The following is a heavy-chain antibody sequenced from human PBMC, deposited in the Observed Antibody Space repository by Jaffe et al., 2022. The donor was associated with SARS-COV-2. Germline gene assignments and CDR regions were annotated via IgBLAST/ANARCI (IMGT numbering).Heavy chain of an antibody. Sequence: QVQLVESGGGVVQPGRSLRLSCAASGFTFSSYAMHWVRQAPGKGLEWVAVISYDGSNKYYADSVKGRFTISRDNSKNTLYLQMNSLRAEDTAVYYCARDRGHRDAFDIWGQGTMVTVSS. CDR3: ARDRGHRDAFDI. CDR2: ISYDGSNK. D-gene: IGHD3-10*01. J-gene: IGHJ3*02. V-gene: IGHV3-30-3*01. CDR1: GFTFSSYA.